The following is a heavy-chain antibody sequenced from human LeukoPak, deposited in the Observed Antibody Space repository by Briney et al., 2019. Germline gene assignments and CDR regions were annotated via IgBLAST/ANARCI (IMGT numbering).Heavy chain of an antibody. CDR3: ARLGYCSGGSCPWAFDI. D-gene: IGHD2-15*01. V-gene: IGHV4-34*01. CDR1: GGSLSFYY. CDR2: IYHSGST. Sequence: PSETLSLTCGVSGGSLSFYYWSWIRQSPGKGLEWIGEIYHSGSTNYNPSLKSRVTISVDKSKNQFSLKLSSVTAADTAVYYCARLGYCSGGSCPWAFDIWGQGTMVTVSS. J-gene: IGHJ3*02.